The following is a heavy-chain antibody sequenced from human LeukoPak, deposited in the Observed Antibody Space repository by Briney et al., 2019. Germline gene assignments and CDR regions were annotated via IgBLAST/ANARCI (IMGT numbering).Heavy chain of an antibody. D-gene: IGHD5-18*01. V-gene: IGHV3-9*03. CDR3: AKDMASSYSYGIDY. CDR2: ISWNSGSI. CDR1: GFTLDDYA. Sequence: GRSLRLSCAASGFTLDDYAMHWVRQAPGKGLEWVSCISWNSGSIGYADSVKGRFTISRDNAKNSLYLQMNSLRAEDMALYYCAKDMASSYSYGIDYWGQGTLVTVSS. J-gene: IGHJ4*02.